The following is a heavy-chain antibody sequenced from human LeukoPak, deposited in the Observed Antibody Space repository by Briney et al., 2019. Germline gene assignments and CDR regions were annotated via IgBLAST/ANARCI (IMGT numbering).Heavy chain of an antibody. CDR3: AKIQTAAAGFFDY. CDR2: ISYDGSNK. J-gene: IGHJ4*02. D-gene: IGHD6-13*01. Sequence: PGGSLRLSCAASGFTFSSYGMHWVRQAPGKGLEWVAVISYDGSNKYYADSVKGRFTISRDNSKNTLYLQMNSLRAEDTAVYYCAKIQTAAAGFFDYWGQGTLVTVSS. CDR1: GFTFSSYG. V-gene: IGHV3-30*18.